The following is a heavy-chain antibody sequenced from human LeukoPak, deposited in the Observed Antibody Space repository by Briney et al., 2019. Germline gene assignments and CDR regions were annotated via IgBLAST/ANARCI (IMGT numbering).Heavy chain of an antibody. CDR1: GFPFSRYS. CDR3: ARESDTAMVFDY. CDR2: ISSSSSYI. V-gene: IGHV3-21*01. J-gene: IGHJ4*02. Sequence: GGSLRISCAASGFPFSRYSMNWVRQAPGKGLEWVSSISSSSSYIYYADSVKGRFTISRDNAKNSLYLQMNSLRAEDTAVYYCARESDTAMVFDYWGQGTLVTVSS. D-gene: IGHD5-18*01.